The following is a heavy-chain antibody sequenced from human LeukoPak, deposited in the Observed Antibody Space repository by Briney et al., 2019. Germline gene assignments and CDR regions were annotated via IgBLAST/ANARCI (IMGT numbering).Heavy chain of an antibody. Sequence: PGGSLRLSCASSGFVFSDTYMSWIRQVPGKGLEWISYISSNGNVIYPVDSVKGRFTISRDNANSLLYLQMNSLRPDDTAVYFCAAEISPKVFDYRGQGTLVTVSS. J-gene: IGHJ4*02. CDR1: GFVFSDTY. V-gene: IGHV3-11*01. D-gene: IGHD3-3*01. CDR3: AAEISPKVFDY. CDR2: ISSNGNVI.